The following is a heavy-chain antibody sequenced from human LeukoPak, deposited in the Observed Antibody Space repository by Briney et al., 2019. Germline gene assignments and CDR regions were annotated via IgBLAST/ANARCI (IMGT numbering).Heavy chain of an antibody. Sequence: GGALGLSCAASGFTFSNAWMRWVPQAPGKGLEEVGRIKSKTDGGTTDYAATVKGRFTITRDDSKNTLYLQMNSLKTEDTAVYYCNAFPVGSNSDYWGQGTLVTVSS. J-gene: IGHJ4*02. D-gene: IGHD2-2*01. CDR3: NAFPVGSNSDY. V-gene: IGHV3-15*01. CDR2: IKSKTDGGTT. CDR1: GFTFSNAW.